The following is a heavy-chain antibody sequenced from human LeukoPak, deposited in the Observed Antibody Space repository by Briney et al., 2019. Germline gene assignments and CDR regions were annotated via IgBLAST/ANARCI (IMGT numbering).Heavy chain of an antibody. D-gene: IGHD1-26*01. J-gene: IGHJ6*03. CDR2: NCSSGYA. V-gene: IGHV3-66*02. CDR3: AGVREELLSSYYFYMDV. CDR1: GFTISSSY. Sequence: PGGSLRLSCAASGFTISSSYKTCGRYAPGKGLGGASINCSSGYAYYADSVKGRFTISRDNSKNTLFLQMLSLRVEDTAVYYCAGVREELLSSYYFYMDVWGKGTTVTVSS.